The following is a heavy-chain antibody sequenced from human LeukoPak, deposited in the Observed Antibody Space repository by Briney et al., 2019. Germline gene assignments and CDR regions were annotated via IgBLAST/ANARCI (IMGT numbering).Heavy chain of an antibody. Sequence: ASVKVSCKASGYSFTGYFMQWVRQAPGQGLEWMGWINPNRGDTNYAQKFQGRVTMTRDTSISTAYMELSRLRSDDAAVYYCGRRFYYAMDVWGQGTTVTVSS. D-gene: IGHD3-16*01. V-gene: IGHV1-2*02. CDR1: GYSFTGYF. CDR2: INPNRGDT. J-gene: IGHJ6*02. CDR3: GRRFYYAMDV.